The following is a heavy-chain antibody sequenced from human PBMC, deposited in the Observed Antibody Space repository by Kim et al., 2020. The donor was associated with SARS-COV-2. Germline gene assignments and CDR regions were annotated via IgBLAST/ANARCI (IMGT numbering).Heavy chain of an antibody. D-gene: IGHD6-19*01. CDR2: IWYDGSNT. CDR1: GFTFSSYA. J-gene: IGHJ3*02. Sequence: GGSLRLSCAASGFTFSSYAMHWVRQAPGKGLEWVAVIWYDGSNTYYADSVKGRFTISRDNSKNTLYLQMNSLRAEDTAVYYCAKDGEQWLVSAFDIWGQGTMVTVSS. V-gene: IGHV3-33*06. CDR3: AKDGEQWLVSAFDI.